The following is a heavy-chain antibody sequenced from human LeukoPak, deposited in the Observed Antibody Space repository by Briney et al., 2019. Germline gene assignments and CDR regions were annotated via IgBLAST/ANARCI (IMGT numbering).Heavy chain of an antibody. Sequence: GASVKVSCKASGYTFTSYAISWVRQAPGQGLEWMGWISAYNGNTNYAQKFQGRVTMTTDTSTSTAYMELRSLRSGDTAVLYCARGHYYDNSGYYVPLDFWGQGTLVTVSS. CDR1: GYTFTSYA. V-gene: IGHV1-18*01. D-gene: IGHD3-22*01. J-gene: IGHJ4*02. CDR3: ARGHYYDNSGYYVPLDF. CDR2: ISAYNGNT.